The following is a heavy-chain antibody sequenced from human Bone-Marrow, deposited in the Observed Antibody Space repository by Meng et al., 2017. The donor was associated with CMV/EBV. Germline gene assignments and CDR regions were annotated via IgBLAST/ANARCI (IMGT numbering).Heavy chain of an antibody. J-gene: IGHJ6*02. CDR3: AAPSPDAILWFGESQPGMDV. V-gene: IGHV3-30*02. CDR1: GFTFSSYG. D-gene: IGHD3-10*01. Sequence: LSLTCAASGFTFSSYGMHWVRQAPGKGLEWVAFIRYDGSNKYYADSVKGRFTISRDNSKNTLYLQMNNLRAEDTAVYYCAAPSPDAILWFGESQPGMDVWGQGTTVTVSS. CDR2: IRYDGSNK.